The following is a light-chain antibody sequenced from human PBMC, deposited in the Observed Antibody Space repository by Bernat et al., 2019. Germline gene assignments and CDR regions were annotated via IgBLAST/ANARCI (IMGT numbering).Light chain of an antibody. CDR1: QSISSY. Sequence: DIQMTQSPSSLSASVGDRVTITCRASQSISSYLNWYQQKLGKAPKLLIYAASSLQSGCPSRFSGSGAGTDFTLTLSSLQPEDFATYFWQQSYRTPPAFGHGTEVDNK. V-gene: IGKV1-39*01. J-gene: IGKJ1*01. CDR2: AAS. CDR3: QQSYRTPPA.